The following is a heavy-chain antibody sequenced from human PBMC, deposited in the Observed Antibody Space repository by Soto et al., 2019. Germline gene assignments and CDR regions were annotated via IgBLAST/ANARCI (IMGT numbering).Heavy chain of an antibody. Sequence: PGESLKISCNGSGYSFTSYWISWVRQMPGKGLEWMGRIDPSDSYTNYSPSFQGHVTISADKSISTAYLQWSSLKASDTAMYYCARHDKVTYYYYGMDVWGQGTTVNVSS. V-gene: IGHV5-10-1*01. D-gene: IGHD3-22*01. CDR1: GYSFTSYW. CDR2: IDPSDSYT. CDR3: ARHDKVTYYYYGMDV. J-gene: IGHJ6*02.